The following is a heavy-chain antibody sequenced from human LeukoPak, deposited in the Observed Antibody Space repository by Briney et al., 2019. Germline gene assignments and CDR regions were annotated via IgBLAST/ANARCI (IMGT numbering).Heavy chain of an antibody. CDR3: ARRGESYYYYMDV. D-gene: IGHD2-21*01. CDR2: MIPNSGNT. CDR1: GYTFTNYD. J-gene: IGHJ6*03. V-gene: IGHV1-8*01. Sequence: VSVKVSCKASGYTFTNYDINWVRQATGQGLEWMGWMIPNSGNTGYAQKFQGRVTITRNTSISTAYMELSSLTSEDTAVYYCARRGESYYYYMDVWGKGTTVTVSS.